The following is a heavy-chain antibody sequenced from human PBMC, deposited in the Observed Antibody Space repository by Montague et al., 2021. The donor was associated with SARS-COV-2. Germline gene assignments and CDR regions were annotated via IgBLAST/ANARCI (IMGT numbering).Heavy chain of an antibody. D-gene: IGHD4-23*01. CDR3: VRDHPYGGPRGAYDI. V-gene: IGHV4-59*01. J-gene: IGHJ3*02. Sequence: SETLSLTCTVSGGSITGYYWSWLRRSPGKGLEWIAYIYDGGGVNYNPSLRSRVTISTDTSKNQLSLKVNSVTAADTAVYYCVRDHPYGGPRGAYDIWGQGTVVTVSS. CDR2: IYDGGGV. CDR1: GGSITGYY.